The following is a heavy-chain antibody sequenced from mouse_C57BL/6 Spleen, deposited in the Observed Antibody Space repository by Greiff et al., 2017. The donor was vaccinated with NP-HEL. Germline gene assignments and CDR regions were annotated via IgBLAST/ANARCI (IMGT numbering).Heavy chain of an antibody. V-gene: IGHV1-76*01. CDR3: ARKDSNWDVGFAY. J-gene: IGHJ3*01. CDR1: GYTFTDYY. D-gene: IGHD4-1*01. CDR2: IYPGSGNT. Sequence: VQGVESGAELVRPGASVKLSCKASGYTFTDYYINWVKQRPGQGLEWIARIYPGSGNTYYNEKFKGKATLTAEKSSSTAYMQLSSLTSEDSAVYFCARKDSNWDVGFAYWGQGTLVTVSA.